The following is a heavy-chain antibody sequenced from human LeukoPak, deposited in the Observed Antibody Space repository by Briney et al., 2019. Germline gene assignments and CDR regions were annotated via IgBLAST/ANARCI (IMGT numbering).Heavy chain of an antibody. D-gene: IGHD1-26*01. Sequence: PGGSLRLSCAASRFTFSSYSMNWVRQAPGKGLEWVSSISSSGSYIYYADSVKGRFTISRDNAKNSLYLQMNSLRAEDTAVYYCARDLMSRIVGATDYWGQGTLVTVSS. CDR2: ISSSGSYI. J-gene: IGHJ4*02. CDR3: ARDLMSRIVGATDY. CDR1: RFTFSSYS. V-gene: IGHV3-21*01.